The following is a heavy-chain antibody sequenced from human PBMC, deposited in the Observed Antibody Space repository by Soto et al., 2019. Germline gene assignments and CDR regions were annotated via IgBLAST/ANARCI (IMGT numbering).Heavy chain of an antibody. CDR3: ATPSAGTHGYGY. CDR1: GITLSNSW. Sequence: EVQLVESGGGLVKPGGSLRLSCAASGITLSNSWMTWVRQAPGKGLEWVGRIKSKADGSTTEYGSPVKDRFIITRDDSEKTQDLQMSSLKTEDTAVYYCATPSAGTHGYGYWGQGTLVTVSS. D-gene: IGHD5-18*01. CDR2: IKSKADGSTT. V-gene: IGHV3-15*01. J-gene: IGHJ4*02.